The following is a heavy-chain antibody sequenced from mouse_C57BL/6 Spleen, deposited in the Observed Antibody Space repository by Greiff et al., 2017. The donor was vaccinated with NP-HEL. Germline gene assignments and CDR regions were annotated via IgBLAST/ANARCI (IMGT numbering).Heavy chain of an antibody. J-gene: IGHJ3*01. CDR1: GFTFTDYG. D-gene: IGHD2-4*01. Sequence: EVKVVESGGGLVQPGGSLKLSCAASGFTFTDYGMAWVRQAPRKGPEWVAFISNLAYSIYYADTVTGRFTFSRENAKNTHNLEMSRLRSEDTAMYCCARHSGDYLFAYWGQGTLVTVSA. V-gene: IGHV5-15*01. CDR3: ARHSGDYLFAY. CDR2: ISNLAYSI.